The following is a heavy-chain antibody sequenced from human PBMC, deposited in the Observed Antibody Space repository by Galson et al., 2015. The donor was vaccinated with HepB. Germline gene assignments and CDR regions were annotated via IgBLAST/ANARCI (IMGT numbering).Heavy chain of an antibody. CDR1: GGSISSYY. Sequence: LSLTCTVSGGSISSYYWSWIRQPAGKGLEWIGRIYTSGSTNYNPSLKSRVTMSVDTSKNQFSLKLSSVTAADTAVYYCARARAAAGPYYYGMDVWGQGTTVTVSS. D-gene: IGHD6-13*01. J-gene: IGHJ6*02. CDR3: ARARAAAGPYYYGMDV. CDR2: IYTSGST. V-gene: IGHV4-4*07.